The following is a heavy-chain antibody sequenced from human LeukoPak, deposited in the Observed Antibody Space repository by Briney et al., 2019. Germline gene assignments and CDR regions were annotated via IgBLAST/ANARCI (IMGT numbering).Heavy chain of an antibody. Sequence: GGSLRPSCAASGFTFSSYWMSWVRQAPGKGLEWVANIKQDGSEKYYVDSVKGRFTISRDNAKNSLYLQMNSLRAEDTAVYYCARHGGSPKYYGVDVWGQGTTVTVSS. D-gene: IGHD4-23*01. CDR3: ARHGGSPKYYGVDV. CDR1: GFTFSSYW. CDR2: IKQDGSEK. V-gene: IGHV3-7*01. J-gene: IGHJ6*02.